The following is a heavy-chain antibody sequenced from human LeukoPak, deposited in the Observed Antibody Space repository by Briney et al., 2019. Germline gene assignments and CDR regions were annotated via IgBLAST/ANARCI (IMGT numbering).Heavy chain of an antibody. V-gene: IGHV4-59*01. Sequence: SETLSLTCTVSGGSISSYYWSWIRQPPGKGLEWIGCIYYSGSTNYNPSLKSRVTISVDTSRNQFSLNLSSVTAADTAVYYCARAWFGESAYTFDYWGQGTLVTVSS. CDR1: GGSISSYY. J-gene: IGHJ4*02. CDR2: IYYSGST. D-gene: IGHD3-10*01. CDR3: ARAWFGESAYTFDY.